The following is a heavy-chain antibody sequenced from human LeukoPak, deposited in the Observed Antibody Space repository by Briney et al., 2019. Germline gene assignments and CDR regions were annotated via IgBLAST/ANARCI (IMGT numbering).Heavy chain of an antibody. CDR3: ARGRVSGYGPFDY. D-gene: IGHD6-25*01. V-gene: IGHV4-61*02. J-gene: IGHJ4*02. CDR2: IYTSGST. Sequence: SETLSLTCTVSGGTFSSSSYYWSWIRQPAGKGLEWIGRIYTSGSTNYNPSLKSRVTISVDTSKNQFSLKLSSVTAADTAVYYCARGRVSGYGPFDYWGQGTLVTASS. CDR1: GGTFSSSSYY.